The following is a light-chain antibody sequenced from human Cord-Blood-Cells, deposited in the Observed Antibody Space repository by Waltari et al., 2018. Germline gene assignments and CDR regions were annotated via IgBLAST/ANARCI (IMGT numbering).Light chain of an antibody. CDR3: QSYDSRLSGSTV. J-gene: IGLJ3*02. CDR2: GNR. Sequence: QSLLTQPPSVAEAPGQRVTISCTRSSSNIGAGYDVHWFQQLPGPAPKLLIYGNRHRPSGVPVRFSGSKSGTSASLAITGLQAEDEADYYCQSYDSRLSGSTVFGGGTKLTVL. V-gene: IGLV1-40*01. CDR1: SSNIGAGYD.